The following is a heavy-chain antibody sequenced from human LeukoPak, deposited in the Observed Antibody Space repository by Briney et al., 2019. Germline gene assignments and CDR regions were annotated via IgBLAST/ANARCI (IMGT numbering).Heavy chain of an antibody. CDR3: DTEWMGIGDH. D-gene: IGHD5-12*01. CDR1: GFAFSNAW. Sequence: GGSLRLSCAASGFAFSNAWMSWVRQAPGKGLKWVGRIKSKTDGGTTDYAVPVKGKFTISRDDSKDTVYLQMNSLKSEDTAVYDCDTEWMGIGDHWGQGTLVTVSS. J-gene: IGHJ4*02. V-gene: IGHV3-15*01. CDR2: IKSKTDGGTT.